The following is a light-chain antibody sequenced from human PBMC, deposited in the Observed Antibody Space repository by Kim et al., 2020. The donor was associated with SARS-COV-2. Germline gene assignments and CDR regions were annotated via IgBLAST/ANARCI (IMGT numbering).Light chain of an antibody. J-gene: IGKJ2*01. V-gene: IGKV3-20*01. Sequence: EIVLTQSPGTLSLSPGERATLSCRASQSVSSNYLAWYLQAPGQSPRLLIFGASNRASGIPDRFSGSGSGTDFTLTISRLEPEDFAVYYCHQYGTSPYTFGQGTKLEI. CDR3: HQYGTSPYT. CDR2: GAS. CDR1: QSVSSNY.